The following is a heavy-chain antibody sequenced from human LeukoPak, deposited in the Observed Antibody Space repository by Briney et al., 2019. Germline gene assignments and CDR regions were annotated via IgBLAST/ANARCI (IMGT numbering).Heavy chain of an antibody. V-gene: IGHV3-11*04. Sequence: GGSLRLSCAASGFTFSDYYMSWLRQAPGKGLEWVSYIISDGSATYYADSVKGRFTISRDNAKNSLHLQMNYLRAEDTAVYYCATDTGSWLGAFVIWGRGTMDTVSS. CDR2: IISDGSAT. CDR1: GFTFSDYY. D-gene: IGHD6-13*01. J-gene: IGHJ3*02. CDR3: ATDTGSWLGAFVI.